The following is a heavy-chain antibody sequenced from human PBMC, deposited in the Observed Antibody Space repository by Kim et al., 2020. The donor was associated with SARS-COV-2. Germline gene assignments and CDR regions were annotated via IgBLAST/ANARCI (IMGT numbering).Heavy chain of an antibody. Sequence: ISHANAGRGRFTISRDNDKNSLFLQMNSLRAEDTAVYYCARGPNYSPFDYWGQGTLVTVSS. V-gene: IGHV3-48*03. D-gene: IGHD4-4*01. J-gene: IGHJ4*02. CDR2: I. CDR3: ARGPNYSPFDY.